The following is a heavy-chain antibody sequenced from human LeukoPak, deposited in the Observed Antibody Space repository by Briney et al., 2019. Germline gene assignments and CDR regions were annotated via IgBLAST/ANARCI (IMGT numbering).Heavy chain of an antibody. CDR2: ISHSGST. Sequence: SETLSLTCAVSGCSISSGYYWGWIRQPPGKGLEWIGSISHSGSTYYSPSLRSRVTISLDTSKNRFSLKLSSVTAADTAVYYCARDHSNTGGDYWGQGTLVTVSS. CDR3: ARDHSNTGGDY. J-gene: IGHJ4*02. V-gene: IGHV4-38-2*02. CDR1: GCSISSGYY. D-gene: IGHD6-13*01.